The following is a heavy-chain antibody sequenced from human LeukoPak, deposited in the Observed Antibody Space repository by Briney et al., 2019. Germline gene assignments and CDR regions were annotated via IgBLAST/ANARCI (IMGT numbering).Heavy chain of an antibody. Sequence: GGSLRLSCAASGFTFSNYEMNWVRQAPGKGLEWVSYITGSGSTIYYAASVKGRFTISRDNAKNSLYLQMNSLRAEDTAVYYCARDSRDILTGYLSGMDVWGKGTTVTVSS. CDR2: ITGSGSTI. CDR3: ARDSRDILTGYLSGMDV. J-gene: IGHJ6*04. V-gene: IGHV3-48*03. D-gene: IGHD3-9*01. CDR1: GFTFSNYE.